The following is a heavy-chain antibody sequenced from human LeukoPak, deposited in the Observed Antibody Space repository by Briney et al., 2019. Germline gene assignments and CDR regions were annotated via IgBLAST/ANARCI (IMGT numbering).Heavy chain of an antibody. Sequence: ASVKVSCKASGYTFTGYYMHWVRQAPGQGLEWMGWINPNSGGTNYAQKFQGRVTMTRDTSIGTAYMELSRLRSDDTAVYYCASPGIASSGYYYDVWDYFAYWGQGTLVTVSS. V-gene: IGHV1-2*02. J-gene: IGHJ4*02. D-gene: IGHD3-22*01. CDR1: GYTFTGYY. CDR2: INPNSGGT. CDR3: ASPGIASSGYYYDVWDYFAY.